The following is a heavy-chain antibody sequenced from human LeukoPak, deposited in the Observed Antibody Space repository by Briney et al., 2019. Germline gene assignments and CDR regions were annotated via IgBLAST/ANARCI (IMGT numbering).Heavy chain of an antibody. CDR3: AGAPAESLEWRSPFDY. V-gene: IGHV4-61*02. J-gene: IGHJ4*02. Sequence: SETLSLTCTVSGRSISSTSFYWSWIRQPAGKGLEWIGRIYASGSTKYNPSLKNRYTISVVTSNNQLSLKLSSVTAADTAIYYCAGAPAESLEWRSPFDYWGQGALVTVSS. D-gene: IGHD3-3*01. CDR1: GRSISSTSFY. CDR2: IYASGST.